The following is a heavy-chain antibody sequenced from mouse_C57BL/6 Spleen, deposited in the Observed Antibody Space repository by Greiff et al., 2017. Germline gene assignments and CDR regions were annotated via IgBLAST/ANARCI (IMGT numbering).Heavy chain of an antibody. Sequence: QVQLQQSGPELVKPGASVKISCKASGYAFSSSWMNWVKQRPGKGLEWIGRLYPGDGDTNYNGKFKGKATLTADKSSSTAYIQLSSLTSADSAVYFCARGDYYAMDYWGQGTSVTVSS. J-gene: IGHJ4*01. CDR1: GYAFSSSW. CDR3: ARGDYYAMDY. V-gene: IGHV1-82*01. CDR2: LYPGDGDT.